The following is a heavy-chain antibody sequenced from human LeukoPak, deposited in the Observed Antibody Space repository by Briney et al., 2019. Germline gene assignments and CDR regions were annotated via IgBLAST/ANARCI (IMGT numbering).Heavy chain of an antibody. D-gene: IGHD3-22*01. CDR1: GYTFTSYY. CDR3: ARDGTYYYDRSGLFTPLPYYGMDG. Sequence: ASVKVSCKASGYTFTSYYMHWVRQAPGQGLEWMGIINPSGGSTSYAQKFQGRVTMTRDTSTSTVYMELSSLRSEDTAVYYCARDGTYYYDRSGLFTPLPYYGMDGRGQGTPVTVSS. CDR2: INPSGGST. V-gene: IGHV1-46*01. J-gene: IGHJ6*02.